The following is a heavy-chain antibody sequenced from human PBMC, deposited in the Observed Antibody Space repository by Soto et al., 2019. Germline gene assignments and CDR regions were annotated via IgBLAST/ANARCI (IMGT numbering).Heavy chain of an antibody. CDR1: GASISSGGHY. V-gene: IGHV4-31*03. Sequence: QVQLQESGPGLVKPSQTLSLICTVSGASISSGGHYWTWIRQHPGKGLEWIGNIYYSGSTYYSPSLKSRVTIAIDTSNHQVSLKLSSVTAADTAVYYCARDVLVTAIRPGAFDIWGQGTMVTVSS. D-gene: IGHD2-21*02. CDR2: IYYSGST. CDR3: ARDVLVTAIRPGAFDI. J-gene: IGHJ3*02.